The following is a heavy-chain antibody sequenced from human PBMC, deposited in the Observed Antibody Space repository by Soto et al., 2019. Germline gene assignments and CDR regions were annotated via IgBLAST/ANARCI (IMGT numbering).Heavy chain of an antibody. J-gene: IGHJ4*02. Sequence: GESLKISWKGSEYSITTYWIGWVRQMPWKGLVWMGMIYPGDSDTRYSPSFQGQVTISADKAISTVYLKWSSVKASDTGMYYCGAYSGSSGRHFDYWGQGTLVTVSS. CDR2: IYPGDSDT. V-gene: IGHV5-51*01. CDR1: EYSITTYW. D-gene: IGHD6-6*01. CDR3: GAYSGSSGRHFDY.